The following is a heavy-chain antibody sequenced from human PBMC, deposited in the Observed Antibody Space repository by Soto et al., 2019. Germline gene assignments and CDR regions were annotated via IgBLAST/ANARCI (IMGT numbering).Heavy chain of an antibody. CDR1: GGPFSSYA. CDR2: IIPIFGTA. CDR3: ARGRARSGYYPNLYQYYYYRMAV. D-gene: IGHD3-22*01. V-gene: IGHV1-69*13. J-gene: IGHJ6*02. Sequence: SSVKVSCKASGGPFSSYAISWVRQAPGQGLEWMGGIIPIFGTANYAQKFQGRVTITADESTSTAYMELSSLRSEDTAVYYCARGRARSGYYPNLYQYYYYRMAVWGQGNTVTASS.